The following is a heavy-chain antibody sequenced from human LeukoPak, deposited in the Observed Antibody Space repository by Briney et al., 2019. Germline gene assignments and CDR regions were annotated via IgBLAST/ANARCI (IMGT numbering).Heavy chain of an antibody. V-gene: IGHV4-59*01. D-gene: IGHD6-19*01. CDR2: IYYSGST. CDR3: ARDHPSGIAVAAFDY. J-gene: IGHJ4*02. Sequence: SKTLSLTCTVSGGSISSYYWSWIRQPPGKGLEWIGYIYYSGSTNYNPSLKSRVTISVDTSKNQFSLKLSSVTAADTAVYYCARDHPSGIAVAAFDYWGQGTLVTVSS. CDR1: GGSISSYY.